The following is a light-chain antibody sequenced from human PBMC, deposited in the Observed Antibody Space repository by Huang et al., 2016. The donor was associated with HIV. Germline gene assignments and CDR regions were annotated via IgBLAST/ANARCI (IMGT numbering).Light chain of an antibody. J-gene: IGKJ3*01. CDR1: QGIANY. Sequence: DIQMTQSPSSLSASVGDRVTITCRASQGIANYLAWYQQKPGQVPKLLIYAASTFQSGVPSRFSGSGSGTDFTLTISSLQPEDVATYYCQKYHSAPFTFGPGTKVDIK. CDR2: AAS. CDR3: QKYHSAPFT. V-gene: IGKV1-27*01.